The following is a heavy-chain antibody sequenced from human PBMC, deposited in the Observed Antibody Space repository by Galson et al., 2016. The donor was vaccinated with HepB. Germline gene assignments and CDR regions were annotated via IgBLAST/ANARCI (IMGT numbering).Heavy chain of an antibody. J-gene: IGHJ2*01. V-gene: IGHV5-51*01. Sequence: QSGAEAKKPGESLKISCKGSGYRFTSYWIGWVRQVPGKGLEWMGNISPGDSHTRYRPSLQGQVTISADKSVDTAYLQWSSLRATATARYYGVRLAHCTGNNCRVYFDLWARGTPVTVSS. CDR3: VRLAHCTGNNCRVYFDL. CDR1: GYRFTSYW. CDR2: ISPGDSHT. D-gene: IGHD2-8*02.